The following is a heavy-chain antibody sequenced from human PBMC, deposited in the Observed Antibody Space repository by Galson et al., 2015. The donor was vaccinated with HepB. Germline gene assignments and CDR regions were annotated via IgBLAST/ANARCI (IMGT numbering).Heavy chain of an antibody. D-gene: IGHD4-23*01. CDR1: GFTFSAYY. CDR2: ISSNAIST. CDR3: TRVADADYGGHSPIDS. J-gene: IGHJ4*02. V-gene: IGHV3-11*06. Sequence: SLRLSCAASGFTFSAYYISWVRQAPGKGLEWVSYISSNAISTNYADSVKGRFTISRDNAKNSLYLQINSLRAEDTAVYYCTRVADADYGGHSPIDSWGQGTLVTVSS.